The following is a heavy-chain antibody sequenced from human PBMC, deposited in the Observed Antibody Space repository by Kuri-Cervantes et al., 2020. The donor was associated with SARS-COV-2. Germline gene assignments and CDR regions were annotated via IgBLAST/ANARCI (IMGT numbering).Heavy chain of an antibody. CDR1: GGSISSYY. Sequence: SETLSLTCTVYGGSISSYYWSWIRQPAGKGLEWIGRIHVNGRTNYNPSLKSRVTMSVDASKNHFPLKLRSVTAADTAVYYCARTGSSGWPGSHWFDPWGQGTLVTVSS. D-gene: IGHD6-25*01. J-gene: IGHJ5*02. V-gene: IGHV4-4*07. CDR3: ARTGSSGWPGSHWFDP. CDR2: IHVNGRT.